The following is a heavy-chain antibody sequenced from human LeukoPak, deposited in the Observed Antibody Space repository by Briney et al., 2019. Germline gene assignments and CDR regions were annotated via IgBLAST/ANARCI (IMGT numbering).Heavy chain of an antibody. D-gene: IGHD6-13*01. Sequence: SETLPLTCTVSGDSISSSHYWGWIRQPPGKGLEWIGSIYNSGSTYYSPSLKSRVTISVDTSKKQFSLNLSSVTAADTAVYYCARDPRIAAASYFDFWGQGTLVTVSS. CDR2: IYNSGST. V-gene: IGHV4-38-2*02. CDR1: GDSISSSHY. J-gene: IGHJ4*02. CDR3: ARDPRIAAASYFDF.